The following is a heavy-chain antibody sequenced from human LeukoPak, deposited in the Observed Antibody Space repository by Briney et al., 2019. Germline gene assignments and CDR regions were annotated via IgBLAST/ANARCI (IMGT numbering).Heavy chain of an antibody. J-gene: IGHJ4*02. CDR2: ISSSGSTI. CDR1: GFTFSSYE. V-gene: IGHV3-48*03. CDR3: ASILKWFVYEY. D-gene: IGHD3-10*01. Sequence: PGGSLRLSCAASGFTFSSYEMNWVRQAPGKGLEWVSYISSSGSTIYYADSVKGRFTISRDNSKNTLSLQMNSLRAEDTAVYYCASILKWFVYEYWGQGTLVTVSS.